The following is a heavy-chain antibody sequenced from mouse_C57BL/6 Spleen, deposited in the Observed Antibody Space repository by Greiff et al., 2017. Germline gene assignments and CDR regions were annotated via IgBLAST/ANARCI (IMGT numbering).Heavy chain of an antibody. J-gene: IGHJ2*01. D-gene: IGHD1-1*01. Sequence: VQLQQSGPELVKPGASVKISCKASGYAFSSSWMNWVKQRPGKGLEWIGRIYPGDGDTNYNGKFKGKATLTADKSSSTADMQLSSLTSEGSAVYFCARDYGSLFDYWGQGTTLTVSS. V-gene: IGHV1-82*01. CDR2: IYPGDGDT. CDR3: ARDYGSLFDY. CDR1: GYAFSSSW.